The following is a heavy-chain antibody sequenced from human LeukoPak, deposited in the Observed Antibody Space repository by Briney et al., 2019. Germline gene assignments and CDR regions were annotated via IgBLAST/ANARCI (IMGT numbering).Heavy chain of an antibody. J-gene: IGHJ4*02. V-gene: IGHV4-59*01. D-gene: IGHD6-13*01. CDR1: GGSISSYY. CDR3: ARESEGIIDY. CDR2: IYYSGST. Sequence: EALSLTCTVSGGSISSYYWSWIRQPPGKGLEWIGYIYYSGSTNYNPSLKSRVTISVDTSKNQFSLKLSSVTAADTAVYYCARESEGIIDYWGQGTLVTVSS.